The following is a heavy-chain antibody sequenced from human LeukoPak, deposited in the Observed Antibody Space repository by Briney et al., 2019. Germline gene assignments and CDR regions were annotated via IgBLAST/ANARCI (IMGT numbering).Heavy chain of an antibody. Sequence: SGTLSLTCAVYGGSFSGYYWSWIRQPPGKGLEWIGEINHSGSTNYNPSLKSRVTISVDTSKNQFSLKLSSVTAADTAVYYCARDVLYCSSTSCSYYYYYYGMDVWGQGTTVTVSS. V-gene: IGHV4-34*01. CDR3: ARDVLYCSSTSCSYYYYYYGMDV. J-gene: IGHJ6*02. D-gene: IGHD2-2*01. CDR1: GGSFSGYY. CDR2: INHSGST.